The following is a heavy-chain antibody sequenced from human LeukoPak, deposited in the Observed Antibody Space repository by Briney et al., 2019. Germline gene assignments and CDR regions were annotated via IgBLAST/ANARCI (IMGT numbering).Heavy chain of an antibody. CDR3: ARESAESTVGTGPFDY. Sequence: GASVKVSCKASGYIFTGHYMHWVRQAPGQGLEWMGWINPNSGATNYAQKFQGRVTITRDTSINTAYMELSSLKSDDTAVYYCARESAESTVGTGPFDYWGQGTLVTVSS. D-gene: IGHD1-26*01. J-gene: IGHJ4*02. CDR1: GYIFTGHY. CDR2: INPNSGAT. V-gene: IGHV1-2*02.